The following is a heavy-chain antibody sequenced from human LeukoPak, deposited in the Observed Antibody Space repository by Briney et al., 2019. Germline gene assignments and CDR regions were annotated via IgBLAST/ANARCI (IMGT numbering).Heavy chain of an antibody. J-gene: IGHJ6*02. CDR1: GGSISSGGYS. Sequence: SETLSLTCTVSGGSISSGGYSWSWIRQHAGKGLEWIGYIYYSGSTYYNPSLKSRVTISVDTSKNQFSLKLSSVTAADTAVYYCARFLRTYNYGMDVWGQGTTVTVSS. CDR2: IYYSGST. V-gene: IGHV4-31*03. CDR3: ARFLRTYNYGMDV.